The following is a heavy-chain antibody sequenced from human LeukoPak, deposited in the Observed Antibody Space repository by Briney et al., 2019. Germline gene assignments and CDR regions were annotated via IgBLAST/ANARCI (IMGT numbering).Heavy chain of an antibody. CDR2: ITSSTSNI. D-gene: IGHD1-26*01. J-gene: IGHJ4*02. V-gene: IGHV3-21*01. CDR3: ARDRSGSPIPTDY. CDR1: GFTFSSYS. Sequence: GGSLRLSCAASGFTFSSYSMIWVRQAPGKGLEWVSSITSSTSNIYYADSVKGRFTISRDNAKNSLYLQMNSLRAEDTAVYYCARDRSGSPIPTDYWGQGTLVTVSS.